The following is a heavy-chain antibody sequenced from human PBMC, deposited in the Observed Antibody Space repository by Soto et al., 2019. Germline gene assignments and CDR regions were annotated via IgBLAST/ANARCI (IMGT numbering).Heavy chain of an antibody. Sequence: GXSLKICCKGSGYSFTSYWIIWVGHMPGKGLEWMGRIDPSDSYTNYSPSFQVHVTISADKSISTAYLQWSSLKASDTAMYYCARHGIAAAGTVYWGQGTLVTVPQ. CDR3: ARHGIAAAGTVY. J-gene: IGHJ4*02. CDR1: GYSFTSYW. D-gene: IGHD6-13*01. CDR2: IDPSDSYT. V-gene: IGHV5-10-1*01.